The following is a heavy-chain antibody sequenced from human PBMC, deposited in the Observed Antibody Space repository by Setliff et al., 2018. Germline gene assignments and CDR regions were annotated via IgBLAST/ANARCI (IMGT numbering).Heavy chain of an antibody. CDR1: GFTFSSYD. J-gene: IGHJ4*02. V-gene: IGHV3-13*01. CDR3: AKDLTRSGIDTAMVDY. D-gene: IGHD5-18*01. CDR2: IGTAGDT. Sequence: GGSLRLSCAASGFTFSSYDMHWVRQATGKGLEWVSAIGTAGDTYYADSVKGRFTISRDNSKNTLYLQMNSLRAEDTAVYYCAKDLTRSGIDTAMVDYWGQGTLVTVSS.